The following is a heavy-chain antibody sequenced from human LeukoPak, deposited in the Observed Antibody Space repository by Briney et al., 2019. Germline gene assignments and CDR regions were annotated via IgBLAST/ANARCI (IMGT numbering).Heavy chain of an antibody. D-gene: IGHD3-16*02. Sequence: SGTLSLTCAVSGDSISSSNWWSWVRQPPGKGLEWIGEIYHSGSINYNPSLESRVTISVDKSKNQFSLKLTSVTAADTAVYYCARDENGYVWGSFRAWGQGTLVTVSS. CDR3: ARDENGYVWGSFRA. CDR1: GDSISSSNW. CDR2: IYHSGSI. J-gene: IGHJ5*02. V-gene: IGHV4-4*02.